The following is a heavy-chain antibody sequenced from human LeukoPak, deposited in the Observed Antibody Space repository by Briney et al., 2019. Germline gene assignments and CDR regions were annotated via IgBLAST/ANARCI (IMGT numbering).Heavy chain of an antibody. Sequence: PSETLSLTCSVSGHSITTGYFWAWIRQSPGKGQEWIASVSHSGTTYYNPPLKSRVTISLDTSRNQLSLKLSSVTAADTAVYYCVTDVLLCGGNICNFFDPWGQGTLVTVSS. CDR3: VTDVLLCGGNICNFFDP. CDR1: GHSITTGYF. J-gene: IGHJ5*01. CDR2: VSHSGTT. V-gene: IGHV4-38-2*02. D-gene: IGHD2-15*01.